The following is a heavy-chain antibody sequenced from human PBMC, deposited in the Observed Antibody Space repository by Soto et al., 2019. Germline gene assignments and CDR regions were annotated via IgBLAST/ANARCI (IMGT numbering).Heavy chain of an antibody. J-gene: IGHJ4*02. V-gene: IGHV3-9*01. CDR2: ISWNSGRI. D-gene: IGHD2-15*01. CDR1: GFTFDDYS. CDR3: AKDSGSAGGGPFDY. Sequence: EVQLVESGGGLVQPGRSLRLSCAASGFTFDDYSMHWVRQAPGKGLEWVSGISWNSGRIGYGDSVKGRFTISRDNAKNSLYLQMNSLRAEDTALYYCAKDSGSAGGGPFDYWGQGTLVTVSS.